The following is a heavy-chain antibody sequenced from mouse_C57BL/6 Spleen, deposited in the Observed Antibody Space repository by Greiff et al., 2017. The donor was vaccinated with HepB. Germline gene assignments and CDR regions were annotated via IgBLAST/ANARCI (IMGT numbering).Heavy chain of an antibody. J-gene: IGHJ2*01. CDR2: ISDGGSYT. V-gene: IGHV5-4*01. CDR3: ARDLGEGYFDY. Sequence: EVKVVESGGGLVKPGGSLKLSCAASGFTFSSYAMSWVRQTPEKRLEWVATISDGGSYTYYPDNVKGRFTISRDNAKNNLYLQMSQLKSEDTAMYYCARDLGEGYFDYWGQGTTLTVSS. D-gene: IGHD4-1*01. CDR1: GFTFSSYA.